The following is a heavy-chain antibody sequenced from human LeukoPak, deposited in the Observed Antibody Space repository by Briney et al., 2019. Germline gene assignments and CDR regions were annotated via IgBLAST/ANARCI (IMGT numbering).Heavy chain of an antibody. CDR2: INHNGNVN. J-gene: IGHJ4*02. Sequence: GGSLRLSCAASGFTFSSYWMNWARQAPGKGLEWVASINHNGNVNYYVDSVKGRFTISRDNAKNSLYLQMNSLKAEDTAVYYCARRYFDYWGQGTLVTVSS. CDR3: ARRYFDY. V-gene: IGHV3-7*01. CDR1: GFTFSSYW.